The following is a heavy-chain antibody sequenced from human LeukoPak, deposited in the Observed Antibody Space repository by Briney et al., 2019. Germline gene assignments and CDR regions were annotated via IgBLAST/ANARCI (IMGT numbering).Heavy chain of an antibody. Sequence: GGSLRLSCAASGFTFSSYAMHWVRQAPGKGLEWVAFIHYDGSNNYYADSVKGRFTISRDDSRNTLYLQMNTLRADDTAVYYCAKDHGSSDWYYFDYWGQGTLVTVSS. V-gene: IGHV3-30*02. CDR3: AKDHGSSDWYYFDY. D-gene: IGHD6-13*01. J-gene: IGHJ4*02. CDR2: IHYDGSNN. CDR1: GFTFSSYA.